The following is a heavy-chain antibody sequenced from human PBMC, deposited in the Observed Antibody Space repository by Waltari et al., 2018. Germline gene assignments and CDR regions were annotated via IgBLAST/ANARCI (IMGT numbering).Heavy chain of an antibody. D-gene: IGHD3-22*01. CDR2: VYPGDSDV. J-gene: IGHJ3*02. V-gene: IGHV5-51*01. CDR1: GYTFTKYW. Sequence: EVQLMQSGAEVKKSGESLKITCKTSGYTFTKYWIGGVRPMPGKGLEWMGIVYPGDSDVRYSPSFQGQVTISADKSFTSAYLQWNSLKASDTAKYFCAKSRYSSGYSGFDIWGQGTTVIVSP. CDR3: AKSRYSSGYSGFDI.